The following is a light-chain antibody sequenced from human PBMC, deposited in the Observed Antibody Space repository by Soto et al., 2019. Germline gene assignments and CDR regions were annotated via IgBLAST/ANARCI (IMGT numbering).Light chain of an antibody. CDR2: GAS. CDR1: LSVTSTY. CDR3: QQYGSSPLT. V-gene: IGKV3-20*01. J-gene: IGKJ1*01. Sequence: EIVLTQSPGTLSLSPGERATLSCRASLSVTSTYLAWYQQKPGQPPRLLIYGASSRATGIPDRFSGSGSVTDFTLTISRLAPEDFAVYYCQQYGSSPLTFGQGTKVEIK.